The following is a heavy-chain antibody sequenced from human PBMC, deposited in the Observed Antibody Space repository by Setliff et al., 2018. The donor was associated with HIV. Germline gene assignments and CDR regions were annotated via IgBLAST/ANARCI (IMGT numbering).Heavy chain of an antibody. V-gene: IGHV3-48*03. CDR3: AREGYYDTSAYFY. CDR1: GFTFSSYE. J-gene: IGHJ4*02. Sequence: PGGSLRLSCAVSGFTFSSYEINWVRQAPGKGLEWVSYISSGGNTIYYTDSVKGRFTISRDNAKNSLYLQMNSLRAEDTAVYYCAREGYYDTSAYFYWGQGTLVTVSS. D-gene: IGHD3-22*01. CDR2: ISSGGNTI.